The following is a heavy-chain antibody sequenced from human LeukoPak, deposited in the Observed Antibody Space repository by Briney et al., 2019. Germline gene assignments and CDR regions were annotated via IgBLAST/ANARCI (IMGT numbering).Heavy chain of an antibody. Sequence: GASVKVSCKASGYTFTSYDINWVRQATGQGLEWMGWINPNSGGTNYAQKFQGWVTMTRDTSISTAYMELSRLRSDDTAVYYCARAHCSSTSCLYYFDYWGQGTLVTVSS. D-gene: IGHD2-2*01. CDR3: ARAHCSSTSCLYYFDY. V-gene: IGHV1-2*04. CDR2: INPNSGGT. CDR1: GYTFTSYD. J-gene: IGHJ4*02.